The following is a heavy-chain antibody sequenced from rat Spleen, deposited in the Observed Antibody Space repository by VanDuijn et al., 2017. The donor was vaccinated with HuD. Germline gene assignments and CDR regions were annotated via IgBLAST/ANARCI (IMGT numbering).Heavy chain of an antibody. CDR3: ARAGVTTVVTGWFAY. CDR2: INTGSGGS. V-gene: IGHV1-43*01. D-gene: IGHD1-1*01. CDR1: GYTFTSSY. J-gene: IGHJ3*01. Sequence: QVHLPQSGAELAKPGSSVKLSCQSSGYTFTSSYISWIKPTTEQGLEYIGYINTGSGGSKYNEKFKGKATLTVDKSSSTAFMQLSSLTPDDSAVYFCARAGVTTVVTGWFAYWGQGTLVTVSS.